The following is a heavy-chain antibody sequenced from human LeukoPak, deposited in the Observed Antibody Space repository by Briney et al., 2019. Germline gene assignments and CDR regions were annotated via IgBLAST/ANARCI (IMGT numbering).Heavy chain of an antibody. J-gene: IGHJ5*02. Sequence: GGSLKLSCTASGFSINSYDMNWVRQAPGKGLEWVSSISPKSDFIYYSDSVRGRFTISRDNADNSLYLRMNSLRAEDTAVYYCARADCSASTCYLRRSWFDPWGQGTLVTVSS. CDR1: GFSINSYD. D-gene: IGHD3-9*01. CDR2: ISPKSDFI. CDR3: ARADCSASTCYLRRSWFDP. V-gene: IGHV3-21*01.